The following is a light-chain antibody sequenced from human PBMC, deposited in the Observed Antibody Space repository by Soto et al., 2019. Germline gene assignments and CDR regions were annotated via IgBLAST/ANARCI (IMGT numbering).Light chain of an antibody. CDR2: DAY. CDR1: QSVSGN. Sequence: EIVMTQSPATLSVSPGERATLSCRASQSVSGNLAWYQQKPGQAPRLLIYDAYNRATGIPPRFSGSGSGTDFTLTISSLQPDDFATYYCQHYNSYSEAFGQGTKVDIK. J-gene: IGKJ1*01. CDR3: QHYNSYSEA. V-gene: IGKV3D-15*01.